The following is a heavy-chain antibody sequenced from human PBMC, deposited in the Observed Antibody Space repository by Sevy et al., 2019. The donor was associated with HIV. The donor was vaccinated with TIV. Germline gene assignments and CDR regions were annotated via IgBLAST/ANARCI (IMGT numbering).Heavy chain of an antibody. CDR2: IRYDGSAK. CDR3: VKDPPISLGADLFDS. V-gene: IGHV3-30*02. D-gene: IGHD7-27*01. J-gene: IGHJ4*02. Sequence: GGSLRLSCAASGFNFNSYGMHWVRQAPGKGLEWVSFIRYDGSAKNYADSVRGRFTLSRDNSKNTLYLQMNSLRAEDTALYYCVKDPPISLGADLFDSWGQGTLVTVSS. CDR1: GFNFNSYG.